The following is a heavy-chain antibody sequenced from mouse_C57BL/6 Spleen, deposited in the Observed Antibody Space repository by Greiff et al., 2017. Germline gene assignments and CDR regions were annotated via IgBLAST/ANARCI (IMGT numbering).Heavy chain of an antibody. V-gene: IGHV7-3*01. J-gene: IGHJ4*01. CDR1: GFTFTDYY. CDR3: ARSIYYDYLKAMDY. Sequence: EVNLVESGGGLVQPGGSLSLSCAASGFTFTDYYMSWVRQPPGKALEWLGFIRNKANGYTTEYSASVKGRFTISRDNSQSILYLQMNALRAEDSATYYCARSIYYDYLKAMDYWGQGTSVTVSS. CDR2: IRNKANGYTT. D-gene: IGHD2-4*01.